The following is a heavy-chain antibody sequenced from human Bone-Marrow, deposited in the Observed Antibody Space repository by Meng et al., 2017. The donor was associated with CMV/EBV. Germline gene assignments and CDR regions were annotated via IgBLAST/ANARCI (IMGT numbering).Heavy chain of an antibody. CDR2: ISSSGSTI. D-gene: IGHD6-13*01. Sequence: GESLKISCAASGFTFSDYYMSWIRQAPGKGLEWVSYISSSGSTIYYADSVKGRFTISRDNAKNSLYLQMNSLRAEDTAVYYCARDREAWYSSSWGNNWFDPWGQGTRVTFCS. V-gene: IGHV3-11*01. J-gene: IGHJ5*02. CDR3: ARDREAWYSSSWGNNWFDP. CDR1: GFTFSDYY.